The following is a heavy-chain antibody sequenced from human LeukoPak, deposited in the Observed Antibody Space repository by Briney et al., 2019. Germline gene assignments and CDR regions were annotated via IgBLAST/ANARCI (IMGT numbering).Heavy chain of an antibody. CDR2: IYTSGST. CDR3: ARALAVATYYFDY. CDR1: GGSLSSGSYY. Sequence: SGTLSLTCTVSGGSLSSGSYYWSWIRQPAGKGLEWIGRIYTSGSTNYNPSLKSRVTISVDTSKNQFSLKLSSVTAADTAVYCCARALAVATYYFDYWGQGTLVTVSS. D-gene: IGHD6-19*01. J-gene: IGHJ4*02. V-gene: IGHV4-61*02.